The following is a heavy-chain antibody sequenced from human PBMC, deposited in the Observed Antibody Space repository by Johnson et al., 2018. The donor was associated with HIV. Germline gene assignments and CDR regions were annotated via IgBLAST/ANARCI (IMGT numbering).Heavy chain of an antibody. D-gene: IGHD1-26*01. CDR3: ARESANSGRYSGAFDV. J-gene: IGHJ3*01. V-gene: IGHV3-53*01. CDR2: IYSGGTT. Sequence: VQLVESGGGLIQPGGSLRLSCAASGFTVSSNYMSWVRQAPGKGLEWVSVIYSGGTTYYADSVKGRFTISRDNSKNTLYLQMNSLRAEDTAVYYFARESANSGRYSGAFDVWGQGTMVIVSS. CDR1: GFTVSSNY.